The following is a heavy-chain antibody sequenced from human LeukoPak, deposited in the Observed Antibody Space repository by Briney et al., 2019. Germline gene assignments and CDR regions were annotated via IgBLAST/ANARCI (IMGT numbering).Heavy chain of an antibody. CDR1: GGSFSGYY. Sequence: KPSETLSLTCVVYGGSFSGYYWSWIRQPPGKGLEWIGEINHSGSTNHSPSLKSRVTISVDTSKNQFSLKLRSVTAADTAAYYCARGPLYYYDSSSRSYYFDYWGQGTLVTVSS. J-gene: IGHJ4*02. V-gene: IGHV4-34*01. D-gene: IGHD3-22*01. CDR3: ARGPLYYYDSSSRSYYFDY. CDR2: INHSGST.